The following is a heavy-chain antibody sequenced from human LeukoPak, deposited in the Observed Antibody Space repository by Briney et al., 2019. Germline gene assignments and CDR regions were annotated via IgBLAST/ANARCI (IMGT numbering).Heavy chain of an antibody. CDR1: GGTFSSYA. D-gene: IGHD2-2*01. CDR2: IIPIFGTA. Sequence: ASVKVSCKASGGTFSSYAISWVRQAPGQGLEWMGGIIPIFGTANYAQKFQGRVTITTDESTSTAYMELSSLRSEDTAVYYCARGALVVPAATPFDYWGQGTLVTVSS. J-gene: IGHJ4*02. V-gene: IGHV1-69*05. CDR3: ARGALVVPAATPFDY.